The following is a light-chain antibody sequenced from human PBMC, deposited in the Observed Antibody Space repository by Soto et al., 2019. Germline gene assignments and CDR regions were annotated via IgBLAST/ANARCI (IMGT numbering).Light chain of an antibody. Sequence: EIVLTQSPGTLSLSPGDRATLSCRASQSVSSNYLAWYQQKPGQAPRLLIYGASVRATGIPDRFSASGSGTDFTLTIRRLEPEDFAMYFCHHYGSSPRTFGQGTKVEIK. V-gene: IGKV3-20*01. CDR2: GAS. CDR3: HHYGSSPRT. CDR1: QSVSSNY. J-gene: IGKJ1*01.